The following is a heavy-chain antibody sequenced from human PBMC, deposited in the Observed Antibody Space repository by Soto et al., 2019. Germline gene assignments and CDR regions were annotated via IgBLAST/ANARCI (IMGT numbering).Heavy chain of an antibody. Sequence: QVQLVQSGAEVKKPGASVNISCKASGYTFTYYSIHWVRQAPGQRLEWMGWINAGNGNTKYSQKFQGRVTITRDTSASTAYMELNSRRSEDTAVYYCAKDLREITIFGVTRSGFDPWGQGTLVTVSS. CDR3: AKDLREITIFGVTRSGFDP. D-gene: IGHD3-3*01. CDR1: GYTFTYYS. CDR2: INAGNGNT. V-gene: IGHV1-3*01. J-gene: IGHJ5*02.